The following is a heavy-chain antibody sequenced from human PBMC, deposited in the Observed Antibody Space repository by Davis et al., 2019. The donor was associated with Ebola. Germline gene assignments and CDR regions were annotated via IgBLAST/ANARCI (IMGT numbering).Heavy chain of an antibody. CDR2: IYPGDSDT. CDR1: GYSFTSYW. Sequence: PGGSLRLSCKGSGYSFTSYWIGWVRQMPGKGLEWMGIIYPGDSDTRYSPSFQGQVTISADKSISTAYLQWSSLKASDTAMYYCARSKALWFGELKFDYWGQGTLVTVSS. D-gene: IGHD3-10*01. J-gene: IGHJ4*02. V-gene: IGHV5-51*01. CDR3: ARSKALWFGELKFDY.